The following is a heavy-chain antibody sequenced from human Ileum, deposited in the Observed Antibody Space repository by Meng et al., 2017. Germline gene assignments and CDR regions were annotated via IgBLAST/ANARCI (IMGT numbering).Heavy chain of an antibody. CDR1: GRSISSSDW. V-gene: IGHV4-4*02. J-gene: IGHJ4*02. CDR3: AHIFDS. Sequence: QVQLQESGPGLVEPSGTLSLTCAVSGRSISSSDWWSWVRQPPGKGLEWIAEMNLGGSPNYNPSLKSRVTMSVDKSNGHLSLQLTSVTAADTAVYYCAHIFDSWGQGTLVTVSS. CDR2: MNLGGSP.